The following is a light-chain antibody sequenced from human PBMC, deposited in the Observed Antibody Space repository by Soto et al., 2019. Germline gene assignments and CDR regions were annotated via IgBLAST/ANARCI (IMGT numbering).Light chain of an antibody. V-gene: IGKV1-39*01. CDR1: QSISSY. Sequence: DIQMTQSPSSLSASVGDRVTITCRASQSISSYLNWYQQKPGKAPKLLIYAASSLQSGVPSRFSGSGSETDFTLTISSLQPEDFATYYCQQDINYPWTFGQGNKVDIK. CDR2: AAS. CDR3: QQDINYPWT. J-gene: IGKJ1*01.